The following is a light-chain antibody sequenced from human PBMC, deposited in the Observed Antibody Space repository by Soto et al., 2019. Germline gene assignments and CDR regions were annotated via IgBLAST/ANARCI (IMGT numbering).Light chain of an antibody. V-gene: IGLV2-14*01. CDR3: SSYRSSGIPV. CDR2: DVT. Sequence: QSALTQPASVSGSPGQSITIFCTGTGSDVGGYDYVSWYQQHPGKAPKLLIYDVTNRPSGVSNRFSGSKSGNTASLTISGLQAEDEADYYCSSYRSSGIPVFGGGTQLTVL. CDR1: GSDVGGYDY. J-gene: IGLJ7*01.